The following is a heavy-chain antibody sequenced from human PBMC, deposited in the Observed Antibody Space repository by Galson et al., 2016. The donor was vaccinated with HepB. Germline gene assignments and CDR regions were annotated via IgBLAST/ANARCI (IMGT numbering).Heavy chain of an antibody. CDR3: ATTGTGLAARKFDY. Sequence: SLRLSCAASGFTFSDYYMSWIRQAPGKGLECISYISSRSTYTNYADSVKGRFTISRDNAKNSLYLQMSNLGADDTAVYYCATTGTGLAARKFDYWGQGILVTVSS. D-gene: IGHD6-6*01. V-gene: IGHV3-11*06. J-gene: IGHJ4*02. CDR2: ISSRSTYT. CDR1: GFTFSDYY.